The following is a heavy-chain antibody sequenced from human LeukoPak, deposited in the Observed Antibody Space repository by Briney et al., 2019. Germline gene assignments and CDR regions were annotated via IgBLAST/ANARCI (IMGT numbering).Heavy chain of an antibody. CDR3: AKVSDYYDSSGYLDY. D-gene: IGHD3-22*01. J-gene: IGHJ4*02. CDR1: GFTFSSYA. V-gene: IGHV3-23*01. CDR2: ISGSGGST. Sequence: PGGSLRLSCAASGFTFSSYAMSWVRQAPGKGLEWVSAISGSGGSTYYADSVKGRFTISRENSKNTLYLQMNSLRAEDTAVYYCAKVSDYYDSSGYLDYWGQGILVTVSS.